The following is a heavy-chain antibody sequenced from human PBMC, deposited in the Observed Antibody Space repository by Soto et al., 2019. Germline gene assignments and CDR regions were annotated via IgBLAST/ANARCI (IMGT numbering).Heavy chain of an antibody. CDR3: ASVRGYSNGLFDH. D-gene: IGHD5-18*01. Sequence: EVQLVESGGGLVKPGGSLRLSCAASGFTFNTYTMHWVRQAPGKGLEWVSSISGGSNYIYYADSVKGRFTISRDNAKNSLYLQMNSLRAEDTAVFYCASVRGYSNGLFDHWGQGALVTVSS. CDR2: ISGGSNYI. V-gene: IGHV3-21*01. CDR1: GFTFNTYT. J-gene: IGHJ4*02.